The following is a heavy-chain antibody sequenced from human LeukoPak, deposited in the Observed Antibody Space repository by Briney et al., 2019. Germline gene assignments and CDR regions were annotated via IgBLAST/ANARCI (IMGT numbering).Heavy chain of an antibody. CDR3: ARLFLHHHTLTGYEGYYFDS. Sequence: TASETLSLTCIVSDDSMRNRSYYWGWIRRPPGMGLEWIGSVYHSGSTFINPSLTSRVAISVDTSRNQFSLRLTSVTAADTATYYCARLFLHHHTLTGYEGYYFDSWGQGTLVAVSS. J-gene: IGHJ4*02. CDR2: VYHSGST. D-gene: IGHD3-9*01. V-gene: IGHV4-39*01. CDR1: DDSMRNRSYY.